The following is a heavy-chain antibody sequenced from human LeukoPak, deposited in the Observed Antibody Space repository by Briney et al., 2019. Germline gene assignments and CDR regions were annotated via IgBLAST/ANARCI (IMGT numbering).Heavy chain of an antibody. Sequence: GGSLRLSCGACGCTISKYDRQGGRQARGEGLEWGTAIGVVGDTSYRGSVKGRVTISREKCNNNVYLQMNSLRDGDTAVYYSVRDHHGMDVRGQGTTVIVS. V-gene: IGHV3-13*01. CDR1: GCTISKYD. J-gene: IGHJ6*02. CDR2: IGVVGDT. CDR3: VRDHHGMDV.